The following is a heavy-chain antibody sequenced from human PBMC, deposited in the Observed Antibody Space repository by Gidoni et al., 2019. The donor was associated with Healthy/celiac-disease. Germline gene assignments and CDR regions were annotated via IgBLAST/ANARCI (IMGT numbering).Heavy chain of an antibody. CDR1: GGSFSGYY. Sequence: QVQLQPWGAGLLKPSETLSLTCAVSGGSFSGYYWSWIRQPPGKGLEWLGEINHSGSTNYNPSLKSRFTISVDTSKNQFSLKLSSVTAADTAMYYCAREKPRIYYYDGMDVWGQGTTVTVSS. CDR2: INHSGST. J-gene: IGHJ6*02. CDR3: AREKPRIYYYDGMDV. V-gene: IGHV4-34*01.